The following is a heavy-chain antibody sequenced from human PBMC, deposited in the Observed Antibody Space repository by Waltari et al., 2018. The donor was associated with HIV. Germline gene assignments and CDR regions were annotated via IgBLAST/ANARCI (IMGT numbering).Heavy chain of an antibody. Sequence: QAQLVQSGAEVKNPGASVKLSCKASGYTFTGNYIQWVRQAPGQGLEGMGVISPRGGFLHYAQNIRGRVTMTSDTSTSTVYMDLSSLESEDTAVYYCARDRPHNWFDSWGQGTLVTVSS. V-gene: IGHV1-46*01. CDR2: ISPRGGFL. CDR3: ARDRPHNWFDS. CDR1: GYTFTGNY. J-gene: IGHJ5*01.